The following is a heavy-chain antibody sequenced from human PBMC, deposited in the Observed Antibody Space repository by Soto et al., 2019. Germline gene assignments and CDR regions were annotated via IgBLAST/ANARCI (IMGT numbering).Heavy chain of an antibody. D-gene: IGHD2-2*01. CDR2: IYNNGHT. CDR1: GGSISSGHYY. V-gene: IGHV4-30-4*01. CDR3: AGGKADQFYNGMDV. Sequence: NPSETLSLTCTVSGGSISSGHYYWTWLRQPPGKGLEWIGNIYNNGHTFHNPSLTSRLTISLDTSKNQLSLKLISVTAADTAAYYCAGGKADQFYNGMDVWGQGTTVT. J-gene: IGHJ6*02.